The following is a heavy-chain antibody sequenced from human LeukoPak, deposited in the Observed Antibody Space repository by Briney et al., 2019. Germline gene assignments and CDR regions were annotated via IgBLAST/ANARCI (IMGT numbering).Heavy chain of an antibody. Sequence: PSQTLSLTCTVSGGSISSGDYYWSWIRQPPGKGLEWIGYIYYSGSTYYNPSLKSRVTISVDTSKNQFSLKLSSVTAADTAVYYCARGSGGYAWDDYWGQGTLVTVSS. D-gene: IGHD3-22*01. CDR3: ARGSGGYAWDDY. V-gene: IGHV4-30-4*01. CDR2: IYYSGST. CDR1: GGSISSGDYY. J-gene: IGHJ4*02.